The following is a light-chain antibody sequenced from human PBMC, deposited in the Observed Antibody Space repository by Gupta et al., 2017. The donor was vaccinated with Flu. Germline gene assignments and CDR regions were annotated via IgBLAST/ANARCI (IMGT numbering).Light chain of an antibody. V-gene: IGKV3-15*01. CDR1: QSVSSN. CDR3: QQYNNWTPMYT. CDR2: GAS. Sequence: EIVMTQSPATLSVSPGERATLSCRASQSVSSNLAGYQQKPGQAPRLLIYGASTRATGIPARCSGSGSGTEFSLTISSLQSEEFAVYYCQQYNNWTPMYTFGQGTKLEIK. J-gene: IGKJ2*01.